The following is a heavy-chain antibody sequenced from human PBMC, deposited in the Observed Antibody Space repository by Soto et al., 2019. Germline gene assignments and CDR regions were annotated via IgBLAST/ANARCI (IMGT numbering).Heavy chain of an antibody. CDR3: ARSPAYGDYANLDT. Sequence: QVQLQESGPGLVKPSETLSLTCTVSGDSVSKYYWNWIRQPAGKGLEWIGRIHSTRSTNYNPSLKSRVTMSVDTSKNQFSLKLNLTSVTAADTAVYYCARSPAYGDYANLDTWGQGTLVTVSS. CDR2: IHSTRST. D-gene: IGHD4-17*01. V-gene: IGHV4-4*07. J-gene: IGHJ5*02. CDR1: GDSVSKYY.